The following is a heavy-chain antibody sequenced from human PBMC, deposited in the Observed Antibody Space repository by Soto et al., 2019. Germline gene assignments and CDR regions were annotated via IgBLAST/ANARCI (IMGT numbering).Heavy chain of an antibody. Sequence: QVQLVQSGAEVKKPGSSVKVSCKASGGTFSSCTISWVRQAPGQGLEWMGRIIPILGIANYAQKFQGRVTITADKSTSTAYMEPSSPRSEDTAVYYWASPGSGELPGTVFDYWGQGTLVTVSS. J-gene: IGHJ4*02. CDR3: ASPGSGELPGTVFDY. CDR2: IIPILGIA. CDR1: GGTFSSCT. D-gene: IGHD1-26*01. V-gene: IGHV1-69*02.